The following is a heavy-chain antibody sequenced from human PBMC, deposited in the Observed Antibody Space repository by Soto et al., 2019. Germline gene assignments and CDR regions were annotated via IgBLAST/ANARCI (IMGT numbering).Heavy chain of an antibody. CDR2: MDPNRGST. D-gene: IGHD3-3*01. Sequence: ASVKVSCKASGYTFTTYDINWVRQAPGQGLEWLGWMDPNRGSTGYAQNFQGRITMTRNISRNTAHMELSSLQSEDTAVYYCARERKFDFWRKGLDVWGQGTTVTVSS. CDR3: ARERKFDFWRKGLDV. J-gene: IGHJ6*02. CDR1: GYTFTTYD. V-gene: IGHV1-8*01.